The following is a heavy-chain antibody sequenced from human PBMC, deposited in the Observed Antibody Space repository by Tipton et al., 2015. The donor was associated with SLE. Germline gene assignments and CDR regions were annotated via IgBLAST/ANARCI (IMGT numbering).Heavy chain of an antibody. Sequence: GLVKPSETLSLTCVVSGYSVTSGDHWGWIRQPPGKGLEWVGSMSHSESEIAYANPSLKSRVTMSIDTPKNQFFLKLTSVTAADTAVYYCARVALRVWFNRFDSWGQGTLVTVSS. V-gene: IGHV4-38-2*01. CDR2: MSHSESEIA. CDR1: GYSVTSGDH. D-gene: IGHD2-15*01. CDR3: ARVALRVWFNRFDS. J-gene: IGHJ5*01.